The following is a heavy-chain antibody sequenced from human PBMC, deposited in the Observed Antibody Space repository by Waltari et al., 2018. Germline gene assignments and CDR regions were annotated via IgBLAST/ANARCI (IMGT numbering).Heavy chain of an antibody. V-gene: IGHV3-74*01. CDR2: INTYGSIT. CDR1: GFTFSNYW. J-gene: IGHJ4*02. CDR3: VLYSSEVLGDC. D-gene: IGHD4-4*01. Sequence: QLVESGGGLVQPGGSLKLSCAASGFTFSNYWLHWVRQAPGKGLLSGAQINTYGSITNYADSVKGRFTISRDNAKNTLFLQMNSLRAEDTALYYCVLYSSEVLGDCWGRGTLVTVSS.